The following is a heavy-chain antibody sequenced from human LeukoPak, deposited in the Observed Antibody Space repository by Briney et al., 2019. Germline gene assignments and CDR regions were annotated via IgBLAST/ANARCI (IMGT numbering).Heavy chain of an antibody. CDR3: ARGKVVTLVRGVIITYFDY. Sequence: ASVTVSCKASAHTLTSYGTSWVRQAPGQGLEWMGWISAYNGNTNYAQKFQGRVTMTRDTSTSTVYMELSSLRSEDTAVYYCARGKVVTLVRGVIITYFDYWGQGTLVTVSS. J-gene: IGHJ4*02. D-gene: IGHD3-10*01. CDR1: AHTLTSYG. CDR2: ISAYNGNT. V-gene: IGHV1-18*01.